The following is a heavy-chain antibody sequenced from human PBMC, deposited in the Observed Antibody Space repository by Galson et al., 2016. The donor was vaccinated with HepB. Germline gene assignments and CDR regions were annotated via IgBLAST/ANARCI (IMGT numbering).Heavy chain of an antibody. V-gene: IGHV4-59*12. CDR2: IYHIGNT. J-gene: IGHJ3*02. Sequence: SETLSLTCTVSGASIRRYYWSWIRQSPGKGLEWIGYIYHIGNTDYNPSLESRVTISLDTSKSLFSLILRSVTAADTAVYYCATITFAHGFDIWGQGTAVTGSA. CDR1: GASIRRYY. D-gene: IGHD3-10*01. CDR3: ATITFAHGFDI.